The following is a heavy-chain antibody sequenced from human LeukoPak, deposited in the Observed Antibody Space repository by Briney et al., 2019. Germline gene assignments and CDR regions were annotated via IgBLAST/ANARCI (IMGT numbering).Heavy chain of an antibody. J-gene: IGHJ3*02. V-gene: IGHV5-51*01. CDR2: IYPDDSDT. D-gene: IGHD3-22*01. Sequence: GESLKISCKGPGYIFSSYWIGWVRQMPGKGLEWMGIIYPDDSDTKYSPSFQGQVTISADKSISTAYLQWSSLRAPDTAMYYCTRQKYYYDSSGEIWGQGTMVTVSS. CDR3: TRQKYYYDSSGEI. CDR1: GYIFSSYW.